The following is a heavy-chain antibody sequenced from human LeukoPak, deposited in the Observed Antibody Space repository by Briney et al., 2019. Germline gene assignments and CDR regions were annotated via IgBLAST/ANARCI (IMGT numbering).Heavy chain of an antibody. CDR3: ASTGSPYYYGMDV. J-gene: IGHJ6*02. Sequence: PSETLSLTCTVSGGSISSYYWSWIRQPPGKGLEWIGYIYYSGSTNYNPSLKSRVTISVDTSKNQFSLKLSSVTAAGTAVYYCASTGSPYYYGMDVWGQGTTVTVSS. CDR1: GGSISSYY. CDR2: IYYSGST. V-gene: IGHV4-59*08.